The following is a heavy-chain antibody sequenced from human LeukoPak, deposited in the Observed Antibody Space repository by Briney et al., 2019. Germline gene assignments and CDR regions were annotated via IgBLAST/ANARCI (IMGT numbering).Heavy chain of an antibody. Sequence: ASVTVSCKVSGYTLTELSMHWVRQAPGKGLEWMGGFDPEDGETIYAQKFQGRVTMTEDTSTDTAYMELSSLRSEDTAVYYCAPYLGSYYDSSGYYSNWFDPWGQGTLVTVSS. CDR3: APYLGSYYDSSGYYSNWFDP. CDR2: FDPEDGET. D-gene: IGHD3-22*01. J-gene: IGHJ5*02. V-gene: IGHV1-24*01. CDR1: GYTLTELS.